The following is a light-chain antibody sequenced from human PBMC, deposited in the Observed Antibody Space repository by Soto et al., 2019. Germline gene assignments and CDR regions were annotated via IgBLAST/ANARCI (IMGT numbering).Light chain of an antibody. CDR1: QSVSSTY. CDR3: QQYGSSPRT. Sequence: EIVLTQSPGTLSLSPGERATLSCRASQSVSSTYLAWYQQKLGQAPRLLIDGSSIRATGIPDRFSGSGSGTDFTLTSSRLEPEDFAVYYCQQYGSSPRTFGQGTKLDIK. CDR2: GSS. J-gene: IGKJ2*01. V-gene: IGKV3-20*01.